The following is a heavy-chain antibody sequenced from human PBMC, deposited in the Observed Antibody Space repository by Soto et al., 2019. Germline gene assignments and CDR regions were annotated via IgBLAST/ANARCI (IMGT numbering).Heavy chain of an antibody. Sequence: SGPTLVNPTETLTLTCTVSGVSLSNARMGVSWIRQPPGNALEWLAHIFSNDEKSYSTSLKSRLTISKDTSKSQVVLTMTNMDPVDTATYYCARIRRYCSGGSCYSPYYYYGMDVWGQGTTVTSP. CDR2: IFSNDEK. CDR1: GVSLSNARMG. V-gene: IGHV2-26*01. D-gene: IGHD2-15*01. CDR3: ARIRRYCSGGSCYSPYYYYGMDV. J-gene: IGHJ6*02.